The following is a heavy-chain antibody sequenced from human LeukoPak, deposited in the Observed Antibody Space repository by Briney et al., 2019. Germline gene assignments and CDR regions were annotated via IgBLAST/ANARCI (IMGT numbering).Heavy chain of an antibody. D-gene: IGHD2-15*01. CDR3: ARADIVVVLAFDY. CDR2: IKQDGSEK. CDR1: GFTFSSYW. V-gene: IGHV3-7*01. Sequence: PGGSLRLSCAASGFTFSSYWMSWVRQAPGKGLEWVANIKQDGSEKYYVDSVKGRFTISRDNAKNSLYLQMNSLRAEDTAVYYCARADIVVVLAFDYWGQGTLVTVSS. J-gene: IGHJ4*02.